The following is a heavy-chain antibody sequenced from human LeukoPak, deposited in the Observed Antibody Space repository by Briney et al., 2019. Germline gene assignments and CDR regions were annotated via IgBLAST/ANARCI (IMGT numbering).Heavy chain of an antibody. CDR2: IFGSGDSS. Sequence: GGSLRLSCVASGFNFNEYAMAWVRQAPGKRPQWVSSIFGSGDSSVSAAPVKGRFAISRERSKPTLYLQMNSLRVEDAAVYFCAKDRYPFSSGYLFDSWGHGTLVTVSS. CDR3: AKDRYPFSSGYLFDS. CDR1: GFNFNEYA. V-gene: IGHV3-23*01. D-gene: IGHD3-22*01. J-gene: IGHJ4*01.